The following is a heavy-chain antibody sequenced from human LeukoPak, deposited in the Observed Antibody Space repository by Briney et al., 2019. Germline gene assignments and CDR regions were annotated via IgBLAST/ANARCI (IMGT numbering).Heavy chain of an antibody. CDR1: GFTFSDYA. J-gene: IGHJ3*02. CDR3: ARDRKKNGYNWDAFDI. CDR2: ISYDGSYK. V-gene: IGHV3-30*04. D-gene: IGHD5-24*01. Sequence: GGSLRLSCAASGFTFSDYAMHWVRQAPGKGLEWVEVISYDGSYKDYADSVKGRLTISRDNSKNTLYLQMNSLRAEDTAVYYCARDRKKNGYNWDAFDIWGQGTMVTVSS.